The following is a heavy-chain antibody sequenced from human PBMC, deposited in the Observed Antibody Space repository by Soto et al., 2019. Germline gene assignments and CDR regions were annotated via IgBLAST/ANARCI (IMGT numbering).Heavy chain of an antibody. J-gene: IGHJ4*02. D-gene: IGHD5-12*01. V-gene: IGHV2-5*01. CDR2: IYWNDDA. CDR1: GFSLSTHEVG. CDR3: VHDGKLGYTGYDRFDY. Sequence: QITLKESGPTLMKPTQTLTLTCSFSGFSLSTHEVGVVWIRQPPGKALEWLALIYWNDDARYSPSLKNRLTITKDTSKNQLVLTMTNMDPVDTATYYCVHDGKLGYTGYDRFDYWGQGILVTVSS.